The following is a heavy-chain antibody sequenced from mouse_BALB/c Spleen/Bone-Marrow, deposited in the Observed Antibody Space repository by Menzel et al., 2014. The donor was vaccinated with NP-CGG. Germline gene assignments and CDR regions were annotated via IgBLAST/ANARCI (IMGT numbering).Heavy chain of an antibody. V-gene: IGHV3-2*02. Sequence: VQLQQSGPGLVKPSQSLSLTCTVTGYSITSDYAWNWIRQFPGNKLEWMGYINYSGSTSYNPSLKSRISITRDTSKNQFFLQLSSVTTEDTATYYCARGSHFDYWGQGTTLTVSS. CDR3: ARGSHFDY. CDR1: GYSITSDYA. CDR2: INYSGST. J-gene: IGHJ2*01.